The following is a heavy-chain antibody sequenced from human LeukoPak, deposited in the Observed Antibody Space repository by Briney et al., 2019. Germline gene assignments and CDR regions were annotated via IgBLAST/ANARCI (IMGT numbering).Heavy chain of an antibody. Sequence: GGSLRLSCAASGFTFSSYEMNWVRQAPGKGLEWVSYISSSGSTIYYADSVKGRFTNSRDNAKNSLYLQMNSLRAEDTAVYYCARDHVSWELVVDYWGQGTLVTVSS. CDR2: ISSSGSTI. CDR3: ARDHVSWELVVDY. CDR1: GFTFSSYE. V-gene: IGHV3-48*03. J-gene: IGHJ4*02. D-gene: IGHD1-26*01.